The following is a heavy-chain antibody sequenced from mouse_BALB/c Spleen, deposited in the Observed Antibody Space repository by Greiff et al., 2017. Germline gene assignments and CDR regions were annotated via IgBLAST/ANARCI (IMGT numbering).Heavy chain of an antibody. CDR1: GFTFTDYY. J-gene: IGHJ1*01. Sequence: EVQLVESGGGLVQPGGSLRLSCATSGFTFTDYYMSWVRQPPGKALEWLGFIRNKANGYTTEYSASVKGRLPISRDNSQSILYLQMNTLRAEDSATYYCARDYYGSSYGYFDVWGAGTTVTVSS. CDR3: ARDYYGSSYGYFDV. V-gene: IGHV7-3*02. CDR2: IRNKANGYTT. D-gene: IGHD1-1*01.